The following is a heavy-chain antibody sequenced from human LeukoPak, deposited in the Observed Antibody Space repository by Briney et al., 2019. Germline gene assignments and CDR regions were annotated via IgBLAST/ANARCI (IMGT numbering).Heavy chain of an antibody. CDR2: INHSGGT. Sequence: SETLSLTCAVYGGSFSGYYWSWIRQPPGKGLEWIGEINHSGGTNYNPSLKSRVTISVDTSKNQFSLRLSSVTAADTAVYYCARGSSKITIFGAVIRSFDYWGQGTLVTVSS. D-gene: IGHD3-3*01. V-gene: IGHV4-34*01. CDR1: GGSFSGYY. J-gene: IGHJ4*02. CDR3: ARGSSKITIFGAVIRSFDY.